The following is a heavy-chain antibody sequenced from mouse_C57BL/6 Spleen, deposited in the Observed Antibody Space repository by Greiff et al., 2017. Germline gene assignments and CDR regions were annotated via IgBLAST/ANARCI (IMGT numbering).Heavy chain of an antibody. D-gene: IGHD2-3*01. V-gene: IGHV1-55*01. J-gene: IGHJ2*01. CDR1: GYTFTSYW. CDR2: IYPGSGST. CDR3: EKGDGYCHLFDY. Sequence: QVQLQQPGAELVKPGASVKMSCKASGYTFTSYWITWVKQRPGQGLEWIGDIYPGSGSTNYNEKFKSKATLTVDTSSSTAYMQLSSLTSEDSAVYDCEKGDGYCHLFDYWGQGTTLTVSS.